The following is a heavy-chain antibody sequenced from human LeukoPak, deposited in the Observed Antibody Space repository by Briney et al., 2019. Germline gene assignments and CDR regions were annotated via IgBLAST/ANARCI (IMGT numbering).Heavy chain of an antibody. CDR1: DYSISSTNW. CDR3: AITAVDTATYFHS. CDR2: IYNTGYT. Sequence: PSETLSLTCAVSDYSISSTNWWGWIRQSPGKGLEWIGYIYNTGYTYNNPSLKSRVTMSVDTSKNQFSLKLNSVTPADTAVYYCAITAVDTATYFHSWGHGTLVTVSS. V-gene: IGHV4-28*01. D-gene: IGHD5-18*01. J-gene: IGHJ4*01.